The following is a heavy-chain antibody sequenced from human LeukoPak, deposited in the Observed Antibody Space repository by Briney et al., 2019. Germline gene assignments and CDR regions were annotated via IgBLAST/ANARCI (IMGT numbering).Heavy chain of an antibody. J-gene: IGHJ4*02. CDR2: IYYSGST. CDR3: ARAIASSGSRLFDY. CDR1: GGSISSGDYY. V-gene: IGHV4-30-4*01. Sequence: SETLSLTCTVSGGSISSGDYYWSWIRQPPGKGLEWIGYIYYSGSTYYNPSLKSRVTISLDTSKNQFSLRLTSATAADTAVYYCARAIASSGSRLFDYWGQGTLVTVSS. D-gene: IGHD3-10*01.